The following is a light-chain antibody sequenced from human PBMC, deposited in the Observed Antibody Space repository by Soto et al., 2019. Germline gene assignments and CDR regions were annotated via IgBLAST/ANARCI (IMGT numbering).Light chain of an antibody. CDR1: SSNIGSNY. J-gene: IGLJ2*01. Sequence: QLVLTQPPSASGTPGQRVSISCSGSSSNIGSNYVYWYQHLPGAAPKLFIYRNNQRPSGVPDRFSGSKSGTSASLDISGLRSEDEADYYCASWDDSLSGVVFGGGTKLTVL. V-gene: IGLV1-47*01. CDR3: ASWDDSLSGVV. CDR2: RNN.